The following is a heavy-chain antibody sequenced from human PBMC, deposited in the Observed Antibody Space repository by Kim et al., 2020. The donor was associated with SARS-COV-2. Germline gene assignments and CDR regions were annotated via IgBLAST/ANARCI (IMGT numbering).Heavy chain of an antibody. J-gene: IGHJ4*02. CDR1: GFSFSTNW. V-gene: IGHV3-7*01. CDR3: ARDRKYSIDY. Sequence: GGSLRLSCVASGFSFSTNWMSWVRQAPGKGLEWVAKIKEDGTEKYYVESVEGRFTISRDNAKNSLFLHMNSLSAEDTAVYYCARDRKYSIDYWGQGTLVTNSP. D-gene: IGHD2-15*01. CDR2: IKEDGTEK.